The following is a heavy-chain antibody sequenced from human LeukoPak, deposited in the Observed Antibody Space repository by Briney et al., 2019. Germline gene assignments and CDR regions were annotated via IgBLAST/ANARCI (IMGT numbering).Heavy chain of an antibody. D-gene: IGHD2-15*01. Sequence: GGSLRLSCAASGFTFSSYGMHWVRQAPGKGLEWVAVISYDGSNKYYADSVKSRFTISRDNSKNTLYLQMNSLRAEDTAVYYCAKVLRWYCSGGSCYGMDVWGQGTTVTVSS. CDR3: AKVLRWYCSGGSCYGMDV. V-gene: IGHV3-30*18. CDR1: GFTFSSYG. J-gene: IGHJ6*02. CDR2: ISYDGSNK.